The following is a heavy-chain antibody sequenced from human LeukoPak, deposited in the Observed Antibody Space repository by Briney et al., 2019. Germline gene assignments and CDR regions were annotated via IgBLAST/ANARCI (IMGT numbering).Heavy chain of an antibody. D-gene: IGHD3-9*01. CDR1: GFTFDDYA. Sequence: GGSLRLSCATSGFTFDDYAMHWVRQAPGKGLEWVSLISGDDGSTYYADSVKGRFTISRDNSKNSLYLQMNSLATEDTALYYCAKNGKDNYDMFFDYWGQGTLVTVSS. CDR2: ISGDDGST. V-gene: IGHV3-43*02. J-gene: IGHJ4*02. CDR3: AKNGKDNYDMFFDY.